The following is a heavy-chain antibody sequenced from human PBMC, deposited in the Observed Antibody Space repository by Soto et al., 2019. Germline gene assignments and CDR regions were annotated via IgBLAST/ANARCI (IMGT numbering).Heavy chain of an antibody. CDR3: ARDTYGDHGWFDP. CDR2: IYYSGST. J-gene: IGHJ5*02. D-gene: IGHD4-17*01. V-gene: IGHV4-59*01. Sequence: SETLSLTCTVSGGSISSYYWSWIRQPPGKGLEWIGYIYYSGSTNYNPSLKSRVTISVDTSKNQFSLKLSSVTAADTAVYYCARDTYGDHGWFDPWGQGTLVTVSS. CDR1: GGSISSYY.